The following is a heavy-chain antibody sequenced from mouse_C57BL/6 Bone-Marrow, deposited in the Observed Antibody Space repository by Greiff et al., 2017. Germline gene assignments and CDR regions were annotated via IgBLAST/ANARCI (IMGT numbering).Heavy chain of an antibody. CDR2: ISRGSSTI. V-gene: IGHV5-17*01. CDR3: ARGSNFDAMDY. J-gene: IGHJ4*01. CDR1: GFTFSDYG. D-gene: IGHD4-1*01. Sequence: EVQLVESGGGLVKPGGSLKLSCAASGFTFSDYGMHWVRQAPEKGLEWVAYISRGSSTIYYADTVKGRFTISRDNAKNTLFLQMTSLRSEDTAMYYCARGSNFDAMDYWGQGTSVTVSS.